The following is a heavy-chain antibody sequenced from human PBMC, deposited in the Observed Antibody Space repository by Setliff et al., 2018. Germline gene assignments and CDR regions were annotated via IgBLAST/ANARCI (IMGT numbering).Heavy chain of an antibody. D-gene: IGHD3-9*01. CDR2: IIPIFGTA. CDR1: GGTFSSYA. J-gene: IGHJ3*02. Sequence: SVKVSCKASGGTFSSYAISWVRQAPGQGLEWMGRIIPIFGTANYAQKFQGRVTITADKSTSTAYMELSSLRSEDTAVYYCARGTANMYDILTGYGAFDIWGQGTMVTVSS. CDR3: ARGTANMYDILTGYGAFDI. V-gene: IGHV1-69*06.